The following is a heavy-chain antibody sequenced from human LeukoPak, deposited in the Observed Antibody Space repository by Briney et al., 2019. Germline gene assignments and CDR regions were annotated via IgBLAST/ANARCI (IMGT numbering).Heavy chain of an antibody. Sequence: PGGSLRLSCAASGFTVSSNYMSWVRQAPGKGLEWVSVIYSGGSTYYADSVKGRFTISRDNSKNTLYLQMNSLRAEDTAVYYCARDLGYYYDSSGYGDYWGQGTLVTVSS. J-gene: IGHJ4*02. V-gene: IGHV3-66*01. CDR1: GFTVSSNY. CDR2: IYSGGST. D-gene: IGHD3-22*01. CDR3: ARDLGYYYDSSGYGDY.